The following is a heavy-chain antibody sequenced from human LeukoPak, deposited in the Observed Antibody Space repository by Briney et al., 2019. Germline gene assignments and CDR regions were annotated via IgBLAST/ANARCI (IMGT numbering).Heavy chain of an antibody. V-gene: IGHV3-74*01. J-gene: IGHJ4*02. Sequence: PGGSLRLSCAASGFTFSRYWMHWVRQAPGKGLVWVSRIKSDGSTNYADSVKGRFTISRDNSKNTLYLQMNSLRAEDTAVYYCAREGCSSISCYEGGLFDYWGQGTLVIVSS. CDR3: AREGCSSISCYEGGLFDY. CDR1: GFTFSRYW. D-gene: IGHD2-2*01. CDR2: IKSDGST.